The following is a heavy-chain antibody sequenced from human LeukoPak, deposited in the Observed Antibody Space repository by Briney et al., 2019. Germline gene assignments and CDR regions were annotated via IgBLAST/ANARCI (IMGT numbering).Heavy chain of an antibody. CDR3: VRGVGVSRFNYLDS. D-gene: IGHD6-13*01. CDR1: GFTFSSFG. V-gene: IGHV3-33*01. J-gene: IGHJ4*02. CDR2: IWYDASNK. Sequence: GRSLTLSCAASGFTFSSFGMHWVRQAPGKGLEWVAVIWYDASNKYYADSVKGRFTISRDDSKNTLYLQMNSLRDDDTAVYYCVRGVGVSRFNYLDSWGQGTLVIVSS.